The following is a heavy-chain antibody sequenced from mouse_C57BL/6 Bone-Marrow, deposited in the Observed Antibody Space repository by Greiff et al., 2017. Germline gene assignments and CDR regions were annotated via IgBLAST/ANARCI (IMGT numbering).Heavy chain of an antibody. J-gene: IGHJ2*01. D-gene: IGHD1-1*01. Sequence: VQLQQSGAELVRPGASVTLSCKASGYTFTDYEMHWVKQPPVHGLEWIGAIDPETGGTAYNQKLKGKAILTADKSSSTAYMELRSLTSEDSAVYYSTREGVYGSSQYYFDYGGQGTTLTVSS. V-gene: IGHV1-15*01. CDR3: TREGVYGSSQYYFDY. CDR1: GYTFTDYE. CDR2: IDPETGGT.